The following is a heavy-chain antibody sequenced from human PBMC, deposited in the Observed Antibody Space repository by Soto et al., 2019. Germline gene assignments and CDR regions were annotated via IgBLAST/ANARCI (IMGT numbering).Heavy chain of an antibody. Sequence: SETLSLTCTVSGGSISSYYWNWIRQPPGKGLEWIGDIYYGGGTNYNPSLKSRVTLSVDTSKNQFSLKLSSVTAADTAVYYCASQYYYDSSGSGSYSFRYNWFDPWGQGTLVTVSS. CDR2: IYYGGGT. CDR3: ASQYYYDSSGSGSYSFRYNWFDP. CDR1: GGSISSYY. D-gene: IGHD3-22*01. J-gene: IGHJ5*02. V-gene: IGHV4-59*01.